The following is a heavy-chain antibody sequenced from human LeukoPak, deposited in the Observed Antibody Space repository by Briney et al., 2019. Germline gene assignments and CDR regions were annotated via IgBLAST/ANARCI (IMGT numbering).Heavy chain of an antibody. D-gene: IGHD6-13*01. V-gene: IGHV4-59*08. CDR2: IYYSGST. Sequence: PSETLSLTCTVSGGSISSNYWSWIRQPPGKGLEWIGYIYYSGSTNYNPSLKSRVTISVDTSKNQFSLKLSSVTGADTAVYYCARHKAAAGTHYYYYYGMDVWGQGTTVTVSS. J-gene: IGHJ6*02. CDR1: GGSISSNY. CDR3: ARHKAAAGTHYYYYYGMDV.